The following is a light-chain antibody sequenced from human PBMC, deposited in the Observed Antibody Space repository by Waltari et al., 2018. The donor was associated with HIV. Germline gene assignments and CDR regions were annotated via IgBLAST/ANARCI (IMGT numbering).Light chain of an antibody. Sequence: QSVLTQPPSASGTPGQRVTISCSGSSSNIGSNYVYWHQQLPGTAPKLLIYMSDQRPSGVPDRFSESKSGTSVSLAISGLRSEDEAEYYCAAWDDSLSATVFGGGTKLTVL. CDR3: AAWDDSLSATV. J-gene: IGLJ2*01. CDR2: MSD. CDR1: SSNIGSNY. V-gene: IGLV1-47*01.